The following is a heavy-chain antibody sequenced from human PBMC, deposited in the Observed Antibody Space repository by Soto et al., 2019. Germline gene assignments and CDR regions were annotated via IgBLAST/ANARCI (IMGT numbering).Heavy chain of an antibody. D-gene: IGHD1-1*01. V-gene: IGHV3-30*18. Sequence: GGSLRLSCAAFGFTFSSYGMHWVRQAPGKGLEWVAVISYDGSNKYYADSVKGRFTISRDNSKNTLYLQMNSLRAEDTAVYYCAKDRVRVFDYWGQGTLVTVSS. CDR3: AKDRVRVFDY. CDR2: ISYDGSNK. CDR1: GFTFSSYG. J-gene: IGHJ4*02.